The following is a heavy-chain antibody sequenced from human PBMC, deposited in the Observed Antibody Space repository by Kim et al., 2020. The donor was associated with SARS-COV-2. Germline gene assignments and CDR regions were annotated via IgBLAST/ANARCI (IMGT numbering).Heavy chain of an antibody. V-gene: IGHV4-34*01. CDR2: INHSGST. CDR3: ARMVVVAATGDDY. Sequence: SETLSLTCAVYGGSFSGYYWSWIRQPPGKGLEWIGEINHSGSTNYNPSLKSRVTISVDTSKNQFSLKLSSVTAADTAVYYCARMVVVAATGDDYWGQGTLVTVSS. D-gene: IGHD2-15*01. J-gene: IGHJ4*02. CDR1: GGSFSGYY.